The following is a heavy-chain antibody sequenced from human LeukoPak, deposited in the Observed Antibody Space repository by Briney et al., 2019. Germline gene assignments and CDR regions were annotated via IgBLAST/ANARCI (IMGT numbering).Heavy chain of an antibody. D-gene: IGHD3-10*01. CDR3: VKSAVTVRGIIIGNFDY. CDR1: GFTFNDYA. CDR2: ITSNGGST. Sequence: GGSLRLSCSASGFTFNDYAVHWVRQAPGKGLEYVSGITSNGGSTYYADSVKGRFTISRANSKNTLFLQMSSLRAEDTAVYYCVKSAVTVRGIIIGNFDYWGQGTLVTVSS. J-gene: IGHJ4*02. V-gene: IGHV3-64D*09.